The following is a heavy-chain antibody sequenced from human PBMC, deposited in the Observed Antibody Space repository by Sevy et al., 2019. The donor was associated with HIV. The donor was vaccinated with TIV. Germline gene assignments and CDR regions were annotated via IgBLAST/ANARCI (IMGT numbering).Heavy chain of an antibody. J-gene: IGHJ4*02. D-gene: IGHD4-17*01. V-gene: IGHV4-4*07. CDR2: IFTTGST. CDR1: GGSISGYY. CDR3: ARGGYGDYGGIDY. Sequence: SETLSLTCTVSGGSISGYYWSWIRQPAGKGLEWVGRIFTTGSTNYNPSIKSRVTMSVDTSKNQFSLKLSSVTAADTAVYYCARGGYGDYGGIDYWGQGTLVTVSS.